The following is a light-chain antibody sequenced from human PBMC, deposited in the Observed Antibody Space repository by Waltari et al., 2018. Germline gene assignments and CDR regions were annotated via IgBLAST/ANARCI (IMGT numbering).Light chain of an antibody. V-gene: IGLV2-23*01. CDR2: EVH. CDR1: NTDVGGYAL. Sequence: QSALTQPAPVSGSPGQSIPISYTGTNTDVGGYALVPWYQHHPGKAPKLIIYEVHRRPSGVSNRFSGSKSGNTASLTISGLQAEDEAHYYCCSYVGVTTVLFGGGTTVAV. J-gene: IGLJ2*01. CDR3: CSYVGVTTVL.